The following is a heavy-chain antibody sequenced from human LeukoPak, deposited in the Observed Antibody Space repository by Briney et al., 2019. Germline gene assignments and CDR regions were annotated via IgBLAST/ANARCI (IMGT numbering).Heavy chain of an antibody. Sequence: SETLSLTCAVYGGSFSGYYWSWIRQPPGKGLEWIGEINHSGSTNDNPSLKSRVTISVDTSKNQFSLKLSSVTAADTAVYYCARRGALNYDILTGTYNWFDPWGQGTLVTVSS. J-gene: IGHJ5*02. CDR3: ARRGALNYDILTGTYNWFDP. CDR1: GGSFSGYY. V-gene: IGHV4-34*01. CDR2: INHSGST. D-gene: IGHD3-9*01.